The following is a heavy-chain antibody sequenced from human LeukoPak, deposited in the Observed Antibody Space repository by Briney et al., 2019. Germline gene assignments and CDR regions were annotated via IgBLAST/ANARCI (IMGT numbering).Heavy chain of an antibody. D-gene: IGHD6-6*01. Sequence: GESLKISCKGSGYSFTSYWIGWVRQMPGKGLEWMGIIYPGDSDTRYSPSFQGQVTISADKSISTAYLQWSSLKASDTAMYYCARHMEYSSSSGYYYSYMDVWGKGTTVTVSS. V-gene: IGHV5-51*01. J-gene: IGHJ6*03. CDR2: IYPGDSDT. CDR3: ARHMEYSSSSGYYYSYMDV. CDR1: GYSFTSYW.